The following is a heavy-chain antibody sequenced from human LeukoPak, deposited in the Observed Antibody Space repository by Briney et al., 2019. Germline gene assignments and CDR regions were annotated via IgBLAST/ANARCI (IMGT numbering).Heavy chain of an antibody. D-gene: IGHD1-26*01. Sequence: GSLRLSCAASALTFSNYAMTWVRQAPGKGLEWVSTISGSGAISYYADSVKGRFTISRDNSKNTLFLHMSSLRVEDTAVYHCAKDRSIGTYYTFDSWGQGALVTVSS. CDR3: AKDRSIGTYYTFDS. V-gene: IGHV3-23*01. CDR2: ISGSGAIS. J-gene: IGHJ4*02. CDR1: ALTFSNYA.